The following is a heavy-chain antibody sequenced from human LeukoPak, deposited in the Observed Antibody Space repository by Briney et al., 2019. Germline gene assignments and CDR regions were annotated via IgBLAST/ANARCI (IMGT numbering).Heavy chain of an antibody. D-gene: IGHD3-22*01. Sequence: KTGGSLRLSCAASGFTFSSYNMNWVRQAPGKGLEWSSSIDSSSSYIYYADSVKGRFTISRDNAKNSLYLQMNSLRAEDTAVYYCAKVGLAGTSGYGAFDFWGQGTMVTVSS. CDR2: IDSSSSYI. V-gene: IGHV3-21*01. CDR3: AKVGLAGTSGYGAFDF. J-gene: IGHJ3*01. CDR1: GFTFSSYN.